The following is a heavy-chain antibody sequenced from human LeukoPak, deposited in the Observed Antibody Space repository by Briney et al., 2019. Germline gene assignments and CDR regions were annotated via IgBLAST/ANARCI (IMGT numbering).Heavy chain of an antibody. Sequence: SETLSLTCAVYGGSFSGYYWSWIRQPPGKGLEWIGEINHSGSTNYNPSLKSRVTISVDTSKNQFSLKLCSVTAADTAVYYCARGSRGITMIVVVITTSVGDAFDIWGQGTMVTVSS. CDR3: ARGSRGITMIVVVITTSVGDAFDI. CDR1: GGSFSGYY. V-gene: IGHV4-34*01. J-gene: IGHJ3*02. CDR2: INHSGST. D-gene: IGHD3-22*01.